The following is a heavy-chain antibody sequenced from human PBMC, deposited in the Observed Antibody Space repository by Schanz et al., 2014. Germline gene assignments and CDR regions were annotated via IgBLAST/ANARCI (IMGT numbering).Heavy chain of an antibody. J-gene: IGHJ3*02. CDR2: ISHDGYST. CDR1: GFTFSTFA. V-gene: IGHV3-64*04. Sequence: VQLLESGGGLVQPGGSLRLSCSASGFTFSTFAMHWVRQAPGKGLEYVSAISHDGYSTYYADSVKGRFTISRDNSKNTLYLQMNSLRAEDTAVYYCAKGRFGELSAFDIWGQGTMVTVSS. D-gene: IGHD3-10*01. CDR3: AKGRFGELSAFDI.